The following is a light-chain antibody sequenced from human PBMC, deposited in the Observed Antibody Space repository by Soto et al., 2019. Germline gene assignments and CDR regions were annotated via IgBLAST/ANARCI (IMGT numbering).Light chain of an antibody. V-gene: IGLV2-14*01. J-gene: IGLJ2*01. Sequence: QSALTQPASVSGSPGQSITISCTGTSSDVGGYNYVSWYQQHPGKAPKLMIYEVSNRPSGVSNRFSGSKSGNTASLTISGLQAEDEADYYWSSYTSSSVVFGGGTKLTVL. CDR1: SSDVGGYNY. CDR3: SSYTSSSVV. CDR2: EVS.